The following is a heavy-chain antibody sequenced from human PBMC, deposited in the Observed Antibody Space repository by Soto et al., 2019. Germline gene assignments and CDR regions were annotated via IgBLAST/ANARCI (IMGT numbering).Heavy chain of an antibody. J-gene: IGHJ6*02. V-gene: IGHV1-69*06. D-gene: IGHD1-26*01. CDR3: ARGTRSGSYYYYGLDV. CDR2: IIPIFGTT. CDR1: GGTFSSYA. Sequence: EASLKVSCKASGGTFSSYAISWVRQAPGQGLEWMGGIIPIFGTTNYARRFQGRVTITADKSTSTAYMELRSLRSEDTAVYYCARGTRSGSYYYYGLDVWGQGTTVTSP.